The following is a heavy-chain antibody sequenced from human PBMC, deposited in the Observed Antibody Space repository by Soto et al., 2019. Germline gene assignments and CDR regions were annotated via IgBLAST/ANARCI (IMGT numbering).Heavy chain of an antibody. J-gene: IGHJ4*02. CDR3: AKGRDFWSGYYGY. D-gene: IGHD3-3*01. CDR1: GFTFSNYA. V-gene: IGHV3-23*01. Sequence: PGGSLRLSCAASGFTFSNYAMSWVRQAPGKGLEWVSVISGSGATTYYADSVKGRFTISRDNSKNTLYLQMNSLRAEDTALYYCAKGRDFWSGYYGYWGQGTLVTVSS. CDR2: ISGSGATT.